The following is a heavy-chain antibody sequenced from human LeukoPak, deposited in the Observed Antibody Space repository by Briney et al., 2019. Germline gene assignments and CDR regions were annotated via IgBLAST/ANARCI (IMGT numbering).Heavy chain of an antibody. Sequence: KAGGSLRLSCAASGFTFSSYSMNWVRQAPGKGLEWVSSITSSSSYVYYADSLKGRFTISRDNAKNSLYLQMNSLRAEDTAVYYCARIVDSVQGEYGMDVWGQGTTVTVSS. CDR1: GFTFSSYS. D-gene: IGHD1-26*01. CDR3: ARIVDSVQGEYGMDV. V-gene: IGHV3-21*01. CDR2: ITSSSSYV. J-gene: IGHJ6*02.